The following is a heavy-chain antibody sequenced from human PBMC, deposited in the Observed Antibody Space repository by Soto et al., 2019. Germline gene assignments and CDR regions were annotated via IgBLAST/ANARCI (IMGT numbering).Heavy chain of an antibody. V-gene: IGHV1-8*01. CDR2: MNPNSGNT. Sequence: ASVKVSCKASGYTFTSYDINWVRQATGQGLEWMGWMNPNSGNTGYAQKFQGRVTMTRNTSISTAYMELSSLRSEDTAGYYCGRKGGGLRFFDGLWGAGGDVWGQGTTLPVSS. CDR1: GYTFTSYD. D-gene: IGHD3-9*01. CDR3: GRKGGGLRFFDGLWGAGGDV. J-gene: IGHJ6*02.